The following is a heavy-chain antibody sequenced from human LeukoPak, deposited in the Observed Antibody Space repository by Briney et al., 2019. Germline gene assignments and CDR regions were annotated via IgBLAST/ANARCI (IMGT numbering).Heavy chain of an antibody. D-gene: IGHD3/OR15-3a*01. CDR2: ISYDGSNK. V-gene: IGHV3-30*18. Sequence: GRSLRLSCAASGFTFSSYGMHWVRQAPGKGLEWVAVISYDGSNKYYADSVKGRFTISRDNSKNTLYLQMNSLRAEHTAVYYCAKDRAWTATFDYWGQGTLVTVSS. J-gene: IGHJ4*02. CDR1: GFTFSSYG. CDR3: AKDRAWTATFDY.